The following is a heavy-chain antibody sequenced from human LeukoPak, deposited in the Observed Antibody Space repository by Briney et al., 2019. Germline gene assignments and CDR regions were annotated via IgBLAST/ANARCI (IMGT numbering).Heavy chain of an antibody. CDR2: ISGSGGST. CDR3: AKDRGPVRQLLA. V-gene: IGHV3-23*01. Sequence: PGGSLRLSCAASGFTFSSYAMSWVRQAPGKGLEWVAAISGSGGSTYNAGSVKGRFTISRDNSKNTLYLQMNSLRAEDTAVYYCAKDRGPVRQLLAWGQGTLVTVSS. D-gene: IGHD6-13*01. CDR1: GFTFSSYA. J-gene: IGHJ4*02.